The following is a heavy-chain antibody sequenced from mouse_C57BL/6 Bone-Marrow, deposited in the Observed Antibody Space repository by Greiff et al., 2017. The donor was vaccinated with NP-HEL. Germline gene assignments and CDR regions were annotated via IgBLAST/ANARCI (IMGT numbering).Heavy chain of an antibody. CDR3: ARGDDYDGDY. D-gene: IGHD2-4*01. J-gene: IGHJ2*01. CDR1: GYTLTSYW. CDR2: IDPSDSYT. V-gene: IGHV1-69*01. Sequence: QVQLQQSGAELVMPGASVKLSCKASGYTLTSYWMHWVKQRPGQGLEWIGEIDPSDSYTNYNQKFKGKSTLTVDKSSSTAYMQLGSLTSEDSAVYYCARGDDYDGDYWGQGTTLTVSS.